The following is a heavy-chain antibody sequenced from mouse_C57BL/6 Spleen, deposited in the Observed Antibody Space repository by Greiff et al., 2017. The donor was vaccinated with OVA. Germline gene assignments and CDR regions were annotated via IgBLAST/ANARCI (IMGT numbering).Heavy chain of an antibody. CDR1: GYTFTSYW. CDR3: ARRGNYDY. CDR2: IDPSDSYT. J-gene: IGHJ2*01. V-gene: IGHV1-69*01. D-gene: IGHD2-1*01. Sequence: VQLQQPGAELVMPGASVKLSCKASGYTFTSYWMHWVQQRPGQGLEWIGEIDPSDSYTNYNQKFKGKSTLTVDKSSSTAYMQLSSLTSEDAAVYYCARRGNYDYWGQGTTLTVSS.